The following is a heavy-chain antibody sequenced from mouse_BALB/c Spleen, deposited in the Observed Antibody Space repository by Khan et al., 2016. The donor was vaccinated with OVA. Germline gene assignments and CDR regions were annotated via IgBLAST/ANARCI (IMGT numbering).Heavy chain of an antibody. CDR1: GYTFTTYW. CDR2: INPTSGYT. J-gene: IGHJ2*01. V-gene: IGHV1-7*01. Sequence: VQLQESGAELAKPGASVKMSCKASGYTFTTYWMPWVKQRPGQGLEWIGYINPTSGYTDYNEKFKDRATLSADRSSSTAYMQLSSLTSEDSAVYYCKRDRIDYWGQGTTLTVSS. CDR3: KRDRIDY.